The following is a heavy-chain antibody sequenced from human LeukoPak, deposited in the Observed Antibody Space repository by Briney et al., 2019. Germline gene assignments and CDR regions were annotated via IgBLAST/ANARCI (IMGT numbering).Heavy chain of an antibody. J-gene: IGHJ4*02. CDR3: ATDPITMVRGVIAA. CDR2: ISAYNGNT. CDR1: GYTFTSYG. D-gene: IGHD3-10*01. Sequence: ASVKVSCKASGYTFTSYGISWVRQAPGQGLEWMGWISAYNGNTNYAQKLQGRVTMTTDTSTSTAYMELRSLRSDDTAVYYCATDPITMVRGVIAAWGQGTLVTVSS. V-gene: IGHV1-18*01.